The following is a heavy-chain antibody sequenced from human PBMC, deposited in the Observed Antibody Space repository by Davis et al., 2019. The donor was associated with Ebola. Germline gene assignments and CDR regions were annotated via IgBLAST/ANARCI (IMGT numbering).Heavy chain of an antibody. J-gene: IGHJ4*02. CDR1: GGSISSYY. CDR3: ARSSLYSGSYDGDY. CDR2: IYYSGST. Sequence: PSETLSLTCTVSGGSISSYYWSWIRQPPGKGLEWIGYIYYSGSTNYNPSLKSRVTISVDTSKNQFSLKLSSVTAADTAVYYCARSSLYSGSYDGDYWGQGTLVTVSS. V-gene: IGHV4-59*08. D-gene: IGHD1-26*01.